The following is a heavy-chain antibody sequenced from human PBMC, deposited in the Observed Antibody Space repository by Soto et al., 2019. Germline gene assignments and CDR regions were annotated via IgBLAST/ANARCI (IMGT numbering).Heavy chain of an antibody. D-gene: IGHD6-13*01. CDR1: GYTFTGYY. CDR3: ATLAAAGTPVGY. CDR2: FNPNSSGT. V-gene: IGHV1-2*02. Sequence: SLKVSCKTSGYTFTGYYMHWVRQAPAQGLEGMGWFNPNSSGTNYAQKFQGRVTMTRDTSISTAYMELSSLRSDDTAVYYCATLAAAGTPVGYWGQGTLVTVT. J-gene: IGHJ4*02.